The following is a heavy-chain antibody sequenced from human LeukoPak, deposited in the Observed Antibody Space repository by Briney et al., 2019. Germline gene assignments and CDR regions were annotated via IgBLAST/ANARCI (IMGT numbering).Heavy chain of an antibody. Sequence: GGSLRLSCAASGFTFSSYGMHWVRQAPGKGLEWVAFIRDDGSNKYYADSVKGRFTISRDNSKNTLYLQMNSLRAEDTAVYYCAKERCSGGSCYYQFDYWGQGTLVTVSS. D-gene: IGHD2-15*01. CDR2: IRDDGSNK. CDR3: AKERCSGGSCYYQFDY. J-gene: IGHJ4*02. CDR1: GFTFSSYG. V-gene: IGHV3-30*02.